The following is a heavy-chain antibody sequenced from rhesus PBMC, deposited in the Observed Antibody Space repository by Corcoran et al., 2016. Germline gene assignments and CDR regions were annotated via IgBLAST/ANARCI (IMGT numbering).Heavy chain of an antibody. CDR2: IRSKSNNYES. Sequence: EVQLVESGGGLVQPGGSLRLSSAASRFRFSNSAMPCFRQASGNGLEWIGCIRSKSNNYESGNAGLVKGRFTSTKDDSNNTAYLQMNSLKTEDTAVYYCARALYYFDYWGQGVLVTVSS. CDR1: RFRFSNSA. V-gene: IGHV3-118*01. CDR3: ARALYYFDY. D-gene: IGHD3-22*01. J-gene: IGHJ4*01.